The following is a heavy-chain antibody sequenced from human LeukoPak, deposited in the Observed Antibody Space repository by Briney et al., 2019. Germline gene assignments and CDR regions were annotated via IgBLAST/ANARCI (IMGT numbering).Heavy chain of an antibody. V-gene: IGHV4-39*02. Sequence: SETLSLTCTVSGVSISSSNSYWGWIRQPPGKGLEWIGSIYYSGNTYYNASLKSQVSISIDTSKNRFSLKLTSVTAADTAVYYCARDLERAAALFLRDAYNSGVDYWGQGTLVTVSS. J-gene: IGHJ4*02. CDR3: ARDLERAAALFLRDAYNSGVDY. CDR1: GVSISSSNSY. D-gene: IGHD5-24*01. CDR2: IYYSGNT.